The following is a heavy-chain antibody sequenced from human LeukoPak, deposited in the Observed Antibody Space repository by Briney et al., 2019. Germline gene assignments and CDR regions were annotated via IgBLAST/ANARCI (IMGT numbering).Heavy chain of an antibody. V-gene: IGHV1-3*01. CDR3: ARGYCSSTSCYMDV. CDR2: INAGSGNT. J-gene: IGHJ6*02. CDR1: GYTFTSYA. Sequence: ASVKVSCKASGYTFTSYAVHWVRQAPGQRLEWMGWINAGSGNTKYSQKFQGRVTITGDTSASTAYMELSSLRSEDTAVYYCARGYCSSTSCYMDVWGQGTTVT. D-gene: IGHD2-2*01.